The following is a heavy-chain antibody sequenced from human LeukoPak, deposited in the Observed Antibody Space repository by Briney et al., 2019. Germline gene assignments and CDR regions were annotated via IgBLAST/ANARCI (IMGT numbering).Heavy chain of an antibody. CDR3: ARLEAGYYFDY. Sequence: ASVKVSCRTSGYIFTGYLIHWVRQAPGQGLEWMGRINPNSGGTNYAQKFQGRVTMTRDTSISTAYMELSRLRSDDTAVYYCARLEAGYYFDYWGQGTLVTVSS. CDR1: GYIFTGYL. J-gene: IGHJ4*02. D-gene: IGHD5-24*01. V-gene: IGHV1-2*06. CDR2: INPNSGGT.